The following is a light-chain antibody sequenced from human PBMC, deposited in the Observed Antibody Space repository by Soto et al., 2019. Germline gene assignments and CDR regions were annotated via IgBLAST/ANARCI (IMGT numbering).Light chain of an antibody. CDR2: DAS. CDR3: QQYNNWPRT. J-gene: IGKJ1*01. V-gene: IGKV3-15*01. Sequence: EIVMTQSPATLSVSPEERATLSCRASQSGSGNLAWYQLKPGQAPRLLIYDASTRATGIPARFSGSGSGTEFTLTISSPQSEDFAVYYCQQYNNWPRTFGQGTKVEIK. CDR1: QSGSGN.